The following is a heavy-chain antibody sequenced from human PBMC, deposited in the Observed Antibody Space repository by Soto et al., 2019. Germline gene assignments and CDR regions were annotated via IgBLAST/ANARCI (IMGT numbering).Heavy chain of an antibody. CDR3: ARLGIAAAPIVDY. CDR2: ISSSSSYT. CDR1: GFTFSDYY. V-gene: IGHV3-11*06. J-gene: IGHJ4*02. Sequence: PGGSLRLSCAASGFTFSDYYMSWIRQAPGKGLEWVSYISSSSSYTNYADSVKGRFTISRDNAKNSLYLQMNSLRAEDTAVYYCARLGIAAAPIVDYWGQGTLVTVSS. D-gene: IGHD6-13*01.